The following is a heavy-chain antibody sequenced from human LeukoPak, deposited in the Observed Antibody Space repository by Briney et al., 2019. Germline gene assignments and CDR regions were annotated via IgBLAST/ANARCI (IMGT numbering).Heavy chain of an antibody. V-gene: IGHV4-34*01. Sequence: PSETLSLTCAVYGGSFSGYYWSWIRQPPGKGLEWIGEINHSGSTNYNPSLKSRVTISVDTSKNQFSLKLSSVTAADTAVYYCARNHPEPLYYFDYWGQGTLVTVSS. CDR1: GGSFSGYY. J-gene: IGHJ4*02. CDR3: ARNHPEPLYYFDY. CDR2: INHSGST.